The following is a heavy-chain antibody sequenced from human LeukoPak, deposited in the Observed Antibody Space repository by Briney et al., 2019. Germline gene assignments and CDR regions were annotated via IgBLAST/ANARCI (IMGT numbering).Heavy chain of an antibody. CDR2: INHSGST. CDR3: EQHSYGLVVFNY. Sequence: SETLSLTCAVYGGSFSGYYWSWIRQPPGKGLEWIGEINHSGSTNYNPSLKSRVTISVDTSKNQFSLKLSSVTAADTAVYYCEQHSYGLVVFNYWGQGTLVTVSS. J-gene: IGHJ4*02. D-gene: IGHD5-18*01. V-gene: IGHV4-34*01. CDR1: GGSFSGYY.